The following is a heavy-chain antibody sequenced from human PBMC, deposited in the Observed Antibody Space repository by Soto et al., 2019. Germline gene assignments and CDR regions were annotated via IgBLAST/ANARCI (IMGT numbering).Heavy chain of an antibody. J-gene: IGHJ3*02. CDR1: GGSFSGYY. CDR3: ARVGYYMGDAFDI. V-gene: IGHV4-34*01. CDR2: INHSGST. Sequence: QVQLQQWGAGLLKPSETLSLTCAVYGGSFSGYYWSWIRQPPGKGLEWIGEINHSGSTNYNPSLKSRVTISVDTSKNQFSLKLSSVTAADTAVYYCARVGYYMGDAFDIWGQGTMVTVSS. D-gene: IGHD3-3*01.